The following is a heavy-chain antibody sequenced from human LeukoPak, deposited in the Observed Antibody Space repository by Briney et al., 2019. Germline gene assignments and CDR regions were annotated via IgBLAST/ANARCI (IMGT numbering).Heavy chain of an antibody. D-gene: IGHD4-17*01. Sequence: GGSLRLSCAASGFTFSDYHMSWIRQAPGKGLEWVSYISSCGSTIYYADSVKGRFTISRDNAKNSLYLQMNSLRAEDTAVYYCARDSVTTWYPRSPGYFQHWGQGTLVTVSS. CDR3: ARDSVTTWYPRSPGYFQH. J-gene: IGHJ1*01. CDR2: ISSCGSTI. CDR1: GFTFSDYH. V-gene: IGHV3-11*01.